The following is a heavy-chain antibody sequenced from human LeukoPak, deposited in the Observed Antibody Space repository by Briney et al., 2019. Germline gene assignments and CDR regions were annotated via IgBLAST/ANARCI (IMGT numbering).Heavy chain of an antibody. Sequence: GGSLRLPCAASGFTFSSYSMNWVRQAPGKGLEWVSSISSSSSYIYYADSVKGRFTISRDNAENSLYLQMNSLRAEDTAVCYCARGGYSYGYQTTSWGQGTLVTVSS. CDR2: ISSSSSYI. CDR1: GFTFSSYS. J-gene: IGHJ5*02. D-gene: IGHD5-18*01. V-gene: IGHV3-21*01. CDR3: ARGGYSYGYQTTS.